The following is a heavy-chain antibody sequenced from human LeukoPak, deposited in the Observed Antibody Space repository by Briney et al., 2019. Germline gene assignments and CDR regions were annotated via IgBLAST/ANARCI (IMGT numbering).Heavy chain of an antibody. V-gene: IGHV3-48*04. CDR1: GFTFSSYS. J-gene: IGHJ4*02. CDR3: ARDRRYYGSGSYLSVDY. CDR2: ISSSSSTI. Sequence: GGSLRLPCAASGFTFSSYSMNWVRQAPGKGLEWVSYISSSSSTIYYADSVKGRFTISRDNAKNSLYLQMNSLRAEDTAVYYCARDRRYYGSGSYLSVDYWGQGTLVTVSS. D-gene: IGHD3-10*01.